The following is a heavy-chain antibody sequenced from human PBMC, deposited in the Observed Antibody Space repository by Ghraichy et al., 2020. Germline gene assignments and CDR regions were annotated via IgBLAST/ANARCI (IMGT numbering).Heavy chain of an antibody. Sequence: SQTLSLTCGVPGDSINRYYWNWVRQSAEKGLEWIGRIYSSGSTNYNPSLQSRVTLSIDTSKNQFSLNLSRVTAADTAVYYCGRGRDGYNSLWGRGTMVTVSS. D-gene: IGHD5-24*01. CDR2: IYSSGST. V-gene: IGHV4-4*07. CDR3: GRGRDGYNSL. J-gene: IGHJ3*01. CDR1: GDSINRYY.